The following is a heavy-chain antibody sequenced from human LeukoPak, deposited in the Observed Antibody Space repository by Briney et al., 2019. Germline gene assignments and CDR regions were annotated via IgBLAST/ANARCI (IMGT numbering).Heavy chain of an antibody. CDR3: TRDATQYLRYGYFDS. V-gene: IGHV3-21*01. D-gene: IGHD2/OR15-2a*01. CDR1: GFTFSDYT. CDR2: INNIASHI. J-gene: IGHJ4*02. Sequence: GGSLRLSCAASGFTFSDYTMNWVRQAPGKGLEWVSSINNIASHIYYVDSVRGRFTISRDNAKNSVSLQMNNLRAEDTAVYYCTRDATQYLRYGYFDSWGQGILVTVSS.